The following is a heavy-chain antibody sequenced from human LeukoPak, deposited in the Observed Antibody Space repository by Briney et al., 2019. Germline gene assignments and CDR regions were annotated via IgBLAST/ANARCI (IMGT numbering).Heavy chain of an antibody. CDR3: TTPNEGNWFDP. CDR1: GFTFSDSA. J-gene: IGHJ5*02. CDR2: IRDKGYIHAT. V-gene: IGHV3-73*01. D-gene: IGHD2-8*01. Sequence: GGSLRLSCAASGFTFSDSAIHWVRQASGKGLEWVGRIRDKGYIHATAYAASVKGRFSLSRDDSSNTAYLQMNSLKTEDTALYYCTTPNEGNWFDPWGQGTLVTVSS.